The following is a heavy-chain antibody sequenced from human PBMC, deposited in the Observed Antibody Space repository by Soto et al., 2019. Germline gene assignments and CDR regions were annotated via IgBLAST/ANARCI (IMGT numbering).Heavy chain of an antibody. CDR1: GYTFTSYG. J-gene: IGHJ6*02. CDR2: ISAYNGNT. CDR3: ARVHCSSTSCPPHYYYGMDV. V-gene: IGHV1-18*01. D-gene: IGHD2-2*01. Sequence: QVQLVQSGAEVKKPGASVKVSCKASGYTFTSYGISWVRQAPGQGLEWMGWISAYNGNTNYAQKLQGRVTMTTDTSTSTAYMELRSLGSDDTAVYYCARVHCSSTSCPPHYYYGMDVWGQGTTVTVSS.